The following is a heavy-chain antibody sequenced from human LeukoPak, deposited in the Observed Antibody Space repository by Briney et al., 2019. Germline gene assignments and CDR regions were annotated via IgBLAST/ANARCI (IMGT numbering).Heavy chain of an antibody. D-gene: IGHD3-3*01. J-gene: IGHJ4*02. V-gene: IGHV4-39*01. CDR1: GGSISSSSYY. CDR2: IYYSGST. CDR3: ARRPYYDFWSGYSDYFDY. Sequence: SETLSLTCTVSGGSISSSSYYWGWIRQPPGKGLEWIGSIYYSGSTYYGPSLKSRVTISVDTSKNQFSLKLSSVTAADTAVYYCARRPYYDFWSGYSDYFDYWGQGTLVTVSS.